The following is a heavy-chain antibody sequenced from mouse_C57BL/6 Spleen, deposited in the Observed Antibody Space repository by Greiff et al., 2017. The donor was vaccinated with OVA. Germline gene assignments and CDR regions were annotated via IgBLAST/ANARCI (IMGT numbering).Heavy chain of an antibody. CDR1: GYSFTGYY. J-gene: IGHJ4*01. CDR3: ARTAIITTVERGLAMDY. Sequence: DVQLVESGPELVKPGASVKISCKASGYSFTGYYMNWVKQSPEKSLEWIGEINPSTGGTTYNQKFKAKATLTVDKSSSTAYMQLKSLTSEDSAVYYCARTAIITTVERGLAMDYWGQGTSVTVSS. V-gene: IGHV1-42*01. CDR2: INPSTGGT. D-gene: IGHD1-1*01.